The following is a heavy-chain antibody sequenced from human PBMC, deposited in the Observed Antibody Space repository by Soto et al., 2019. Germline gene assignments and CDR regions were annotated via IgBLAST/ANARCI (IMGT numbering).Heavy chain of an antibody. V-gene: IGHV4-30-2*01. CDR1: GGSISSGGYS. CDR2: IYHSGST. CDR3: ARGVRDGYSLGYSFDS. D-gene: IGHD3-16*01. J-gene: IGHJ4*02. Sequence: QLQLQESGSGLVKPSQTLSLTCVVSGGSISSGGYSWSWIRQPPGKGLEWIGYIYHSGSTNYNPSILHRCTIAVERSRTEFSLRLTSVTAADTAVYYCARGVRDGYSLGYSFDSWGPGTLVPVSS.